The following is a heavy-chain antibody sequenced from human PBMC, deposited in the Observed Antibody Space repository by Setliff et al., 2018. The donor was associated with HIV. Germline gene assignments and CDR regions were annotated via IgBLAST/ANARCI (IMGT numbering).Heavy chain of an antibody. Sequence: PSETLSLTCAVSGYSISSGYYWAWIRQPPGKGLEWIGYIYYSGSTNYNPSLKSRVTISLDTSNNHFSLNLNSVTALDTAVYYCARKASTSRSQAYYYDYWGQGTLVTVSS. CDR2: IYYSGST. J-gene: IGHJ4*02. V-gene: IGHV4-28*06. D-gene: IGHD2-2*01. CDR1: GYSISSGYY. CDR3: ARKASTSRSQAYYYDY.